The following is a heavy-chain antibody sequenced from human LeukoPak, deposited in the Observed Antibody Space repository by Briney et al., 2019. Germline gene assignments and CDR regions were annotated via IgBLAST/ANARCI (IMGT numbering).Heavy chain of an antibody. V-gene: IGHV4-61*02. Sequence: SETLSLTCTVSCVSISSGSYYWSWIRQPAGKGLEWIGRIYTSGSTNYNPSLKSRVTISVDTSKKQFSLKLSSVTAADTAVYYCARDSAVADPIGFDPWGQGTLVTVSS. J-gene: IGHJ5*02. CDR3: ARDSAVADPIGFDP. CDR1: CVSISSGSYY. D-gene: IGHD5-18*01. CDR2: IYTSGST.